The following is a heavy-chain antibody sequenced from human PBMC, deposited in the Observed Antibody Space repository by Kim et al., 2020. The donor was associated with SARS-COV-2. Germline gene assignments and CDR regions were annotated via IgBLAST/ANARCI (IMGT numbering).Heavy chain of an antibody. CDR3: AKALGRYYYYGMDV. CDR2: ISWKSNNI. CDR1: GFTFDDYA. Sequence: GGSLRLSCAASGFTFDDYAMHWVRQTPGKGLEWVSGISWKSNNIDYADSVKGRFTISRDNAKNSLYLQMNSLRAEDTALYYCAKALGRYYYYGMDVWGQGTTVIVSS. V-gene: IGHV3-9*01. J-gene: IGHJ6*02.